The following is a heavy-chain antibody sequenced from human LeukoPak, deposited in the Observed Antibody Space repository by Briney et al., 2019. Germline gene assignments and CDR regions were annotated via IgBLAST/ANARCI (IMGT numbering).Heavy chain of an antibody. D-gene: IGHD4-17*01. Sequence: ASVKVSCKTSGFTFADYYFHWVRQAPGQGLEWMGWINPFNDARNYAQKFQGRVTMTRVTSISTAFMEVNTLRSDDTAVYYCARTPIGDRPYYFDSWGQGTLVTVSS. J-gene: IGHJ4*02. CDR2: INPFNDAR. CDR1: GFTFADYY. CDR3: ARTPIGDRPYYFDS. V-gene: IGHV1-2*02.